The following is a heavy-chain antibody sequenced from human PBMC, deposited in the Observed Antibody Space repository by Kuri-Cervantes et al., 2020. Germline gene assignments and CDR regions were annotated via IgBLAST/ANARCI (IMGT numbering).Heavy chain of an antibody. CDR1: GGTFSSYA. D-gene: IGHD2-2*03. J-gene: IGHJ6*03. CDR3: ARGGYCSSTSCPPPDYYYYYMDV. CDR2: IIPIFGTA. V-gene: IGHV1-69*13. Sequence: SVKVSCKASGGTFSSYAISWVRQAPGQGLEWMGGIIPIFGTANYAQKFQGRVTITADESTSTAYMELSSLRSEDTAVYYCARGGYCSSTSCPPPDYYYYYMDVWGKGTTVTDSS.